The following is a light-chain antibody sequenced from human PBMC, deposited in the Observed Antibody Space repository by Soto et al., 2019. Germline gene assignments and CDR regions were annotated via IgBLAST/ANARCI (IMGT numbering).Light chain of an antibody. Sequence: ERVMTHSPAILSVSPGESATLSCMASQSVKSNYLAWYQQHPGQPPRLLIYGISTRATGIPARFSGSGSGTEFSLTISSLQSEDFAVYYCQQYSKWPITFGQGTRLEIK. CDR2: GIS. CDR1: QSVKSN. J-gene: IGKJ5*01. V-gene: IGKV3-15*01. CDR3: QQYSKWPIT.